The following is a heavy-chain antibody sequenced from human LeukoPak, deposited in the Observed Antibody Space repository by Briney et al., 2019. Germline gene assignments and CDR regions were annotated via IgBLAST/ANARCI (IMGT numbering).Heavy chain of an antibody. CDR3: ARRSGSYDWFDP. D-gene: IGHD1-26*01. CDR2: INQSGST. V-gene: IGHV4-34*01. CDR1: GGSFSGYH. J-gene: IGHJ5*02. Sequence: SETLSLTCAVYGGSFSGYHWSWIRQPPGKGLEWIGEINQSGSTNYNPSLKSRVTISVDTSKNQFSLNLSSVTAADTAVYYCARRSGSYDWFDPWGQGTLVTVSS.